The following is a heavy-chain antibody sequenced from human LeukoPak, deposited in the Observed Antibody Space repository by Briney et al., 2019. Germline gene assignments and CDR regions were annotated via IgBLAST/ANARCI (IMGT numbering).Heavy chain of an antibody. J-gene: IGHJ6*02. CDR2: IIPIFGTA. Sequence: SVTVSCKASGGTFSSYAISWVRQAPGQGLEWMGGIIPIFGTANYAQKFQGRVTITADESTSTAYMELSSLRSEDTAVYYCARVGEPMDAYYYYGMDVWGQGTTVTVSS. V-gene: IGHV1-69*01. CDR1: GGTFSSYA. D-gene: IGHD1-14*01. CDR3: ARVGEPMDAYYYYGMDV.